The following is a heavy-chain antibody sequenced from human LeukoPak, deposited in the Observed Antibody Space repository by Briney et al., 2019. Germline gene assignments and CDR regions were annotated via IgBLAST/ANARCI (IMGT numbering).Heavy chain of an antibody. CDR3: AKGAARGRLYSYYMGV. V-gene: IGHV3-30*02. Sequence: GGSLRLSCAASGFIFRSYGMHWVRQAPGKGLEWVAFIRYDGSNPYYADSVKGRFTISRDNSKNTLYLQMNSLRTEDRAVYFCAKGAARGRLYSYYMGVWGKGTTVTVSS. D-gene: IGHD6-6*01. J-gene: IGHJ6*03. CDR2: IRYDGSNP. CDR1: GFIFRSYG.